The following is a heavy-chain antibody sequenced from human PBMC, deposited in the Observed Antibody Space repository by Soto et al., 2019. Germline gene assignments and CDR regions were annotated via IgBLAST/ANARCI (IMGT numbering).Heavy chain of an antibody. CDR1: GFNFASYT. J-gene: IGHJ6*02. D-gene: IGHD3-3*01. CDR2: LSSTSVFI. CDR3: AKDIFEWQESGMDV. Sequence: GGSLRLSCAASGFNFASYTMNWVRQAPGKGLDWVSSLSSTSVFINYADSVKGRFTISRDNAKNTLYLQIDSLKDEDTAVYYCAKDIFEWQESGMDVWGRGTTVTVSS. V-gene: IGHV3-21*01.